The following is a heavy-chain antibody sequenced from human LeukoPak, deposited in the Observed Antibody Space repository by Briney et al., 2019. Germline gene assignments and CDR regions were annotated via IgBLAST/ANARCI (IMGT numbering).Heavy chain of an antibody. CDR1: GFTVSSSY. D-gene: IGHD6-13*01. V-gene: IGHV3-53*01. CDR2: IYSGGTT. CDR3: ARDPPGIAASGTYY. Sequence: GGSLRLSCAASGFTVSSSYISWVRQAPGKGLEWVSAIYSGGTTYYADSVKGRFTISRDSSKNTLFLQMNSLRVEDTAVYYCARDPPGIAASGTYYWGQGTLVTVSS. J-gene: IGHJ4*02.